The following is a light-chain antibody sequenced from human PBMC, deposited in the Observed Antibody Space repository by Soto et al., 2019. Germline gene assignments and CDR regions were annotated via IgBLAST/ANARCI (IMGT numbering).Light chain of an antibody. V-gene: IGLV1-51*02. CDR1: SSKIGNNY. CDR3: GTWDSSLSAYV. J-gene: IGLJ1*01. Sequence: QSVLTQPPSVSAAPGQKVTISCSVSSSKIGNNYVSWYQQLPGTAPKLLIYENNKRPSGIPERFSDSKSGTSATLDNTGLHTGDDVDYYCGTWDSSLSAYVFGTGTNVTVL. CDR2: ENN.